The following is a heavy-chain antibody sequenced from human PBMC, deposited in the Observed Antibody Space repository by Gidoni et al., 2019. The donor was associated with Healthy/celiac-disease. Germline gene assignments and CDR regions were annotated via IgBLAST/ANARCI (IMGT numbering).Heavy chain of an antibody. J-gene: IGHJ6*02. CDR2: ISGSGGST. V-gene: IGHV3-23*01. Sequence: EVQLLESGGGLVQPGGSLRLSCAASGFTFSSYAMSWVRQAPGKGLEWVSAISGSGGSTYYADSVKGRFTISRDNSKNTLYLQMNSLRAEDTAVYYCAKGQRGIFGVVPLMDVWGQGTTVTVSS. CDR1: GFTFSSYA. D-gene: IGHD3-3*01. CDR3: AKGQRGIFGVVPLMDV.